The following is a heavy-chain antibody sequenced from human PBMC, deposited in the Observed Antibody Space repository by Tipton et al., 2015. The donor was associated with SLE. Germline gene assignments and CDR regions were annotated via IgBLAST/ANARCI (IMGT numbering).Heavy chain of an antibody. J-gene: IGHJ4*02. CDR3: ASGVRWPGVDY. Sequence: TLSLTCTVSGGSISNYYWSWIRQPPGKGLEWIGYIYYSGSTNYNPSLKSRVTISVDTSKNQFSLKLSSVTAADTAVYYCASGVRWPGVDYWGQGTLVTVAT. V-gene: IGHV4-59*01. CDR2: IYYSGST. D-gene: IGHD2-15*01. CDR1: GGSISNYY.